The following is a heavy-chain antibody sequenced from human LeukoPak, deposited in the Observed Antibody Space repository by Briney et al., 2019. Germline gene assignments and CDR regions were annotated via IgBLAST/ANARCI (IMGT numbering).Heavy chain of an antibody. Sequence: RGSLRLSCAASGFTFSSYEMNWVRQAPGKGLEWVSYISSSGSTIYYADSVKGRFTISRDNAKNSLYLQMNSLRAEDTAVYYCARDEFGYSGYEEGYFDYWGQGTLVTVSS. CDR3: ARDEFGYSGYEEGYFDY. V-gene: IGHV3-48*03. D-gene: IGHD5-12*01. CDR1: GFTFSSYE. CDR2: ISSSGSTI. J-gene: IGHJ4*02.